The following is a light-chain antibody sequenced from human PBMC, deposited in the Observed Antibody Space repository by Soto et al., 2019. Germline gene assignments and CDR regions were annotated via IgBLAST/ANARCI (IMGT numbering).Light chain of an antibody. V-gene: IGLV1-47*01. CDR2: RND. CDR3: AAWDDSLSAWV. CDR1: SSNVGRNN. Sequence: QSVVTQPPSASATPGQRVIISCSGSSSNVGRNNVHWYQQFPGTAPKLLIYRNDQRPSGVPDRFFGSKSGTSASLAISGLRSEDEADYYCAAWDDSLSAWVFGGGTKLTVL. J-gene: IGLJ3*02.